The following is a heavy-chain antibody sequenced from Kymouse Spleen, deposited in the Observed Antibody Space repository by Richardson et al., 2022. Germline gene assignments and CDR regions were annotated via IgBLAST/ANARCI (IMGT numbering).Heavy chain of an antibody. CDR3: AKYSSSHNWFDP. J-gene: IGHJ5*02. CDR1: GGSISSSSYY. CDR2: IYYSGST. V-gene: IGHV4-39*01. Sequence: QLQLQESGPGLVKPSETLSLTCTVSGGSISSSSYYWGWIRQPPGKGLEWIGSIYYSGSTYYNPSLKSRVTISVDTSKNQFSLKLSSVTAADTAVYYCAKYSSSHNWFDPWGQGTLVTVSS. D-gene: IGHD6-13*01.